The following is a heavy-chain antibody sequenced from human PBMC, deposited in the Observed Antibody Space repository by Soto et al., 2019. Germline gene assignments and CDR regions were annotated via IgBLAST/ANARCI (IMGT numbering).Heavy chain of an antibody. CDR3: ASTRQGYNWNYFDF. CDR2: IYYSGYT. V-gene: IGHV4-39*01. J-gene: IGHJ4*02. D-gene: IGHD1-20*01. Sequence: QLQLQESGPGLVKPSETLSLTCAVSGGSLSSSYYYWGWLRQPPGKGLEWIGSIYYSGYTYYNSSLESRVTMSVDTSTNQFALKLSSVTAADTAVYYCASTRQGYNWNYFDFWGQGTLVTVSS. CDR1: GGSLSSSYYY.